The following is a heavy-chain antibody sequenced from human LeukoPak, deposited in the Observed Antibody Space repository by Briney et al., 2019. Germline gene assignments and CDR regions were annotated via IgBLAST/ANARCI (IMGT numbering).Heavy chain of an antibody. V-gene: IGHV4-59*10. D-gene: IGHD3-10*01. Sequence: SETLSLTCAVYGGSFSGYYWSWIRQPAGKGLEWIGRIYTSGSTNYNPSLKSRVTMSVDTSKNQFSLKLGSVTAADTAVYYCARLMVRGVIGYWGQGTLVTVSS. CDR3: ARLMVRGVIGY. CDR1: GGSFSGYY. CDR2: IYTSGST. J-gene: IGHJ4*02.